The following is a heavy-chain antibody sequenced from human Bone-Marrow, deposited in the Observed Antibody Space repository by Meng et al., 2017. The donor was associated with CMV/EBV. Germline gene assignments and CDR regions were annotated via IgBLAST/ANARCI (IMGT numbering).Heavy chain of an antibody. CDR1: GGSFSDYY. J-gene: IGHJ4*02. Sequence: SETLSLTCTVSGGSFSDYYWNWIRQPPGKGLEWIGYIYYSGSTYYNPSLKSRVTISVDTSKNQFSLKLSSVTAADTAGDYWARARWGGGGDYWGQGTLVTVSS. D-gene: IGHD3-10*01. V-gene: IGHV4-59*12. CDR2: IYYSGST. CDR3: ARARWGGGGDY.